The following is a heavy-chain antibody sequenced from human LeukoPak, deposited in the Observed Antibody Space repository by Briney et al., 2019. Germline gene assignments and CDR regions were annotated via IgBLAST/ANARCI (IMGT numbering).Heavy chain of an antibody. V-gene: IGHV1-3*01. D-gene: IGHD3-22*01. Sequence: GASVKVSCKASGYTFTSYAMHWVRQAPGQRLERMGWINAGNGNTKYSQKFQGRVTITRDTSASTAYMELSSLRSEDTAVYYCARSGYYNDAFDIWGQGTMVTVSS. CDR2: INAGNGNT. CDR1: GYTFTSYA. CDR3: ARSGYYNDAFDI. J-gene: IGHJ3*02.